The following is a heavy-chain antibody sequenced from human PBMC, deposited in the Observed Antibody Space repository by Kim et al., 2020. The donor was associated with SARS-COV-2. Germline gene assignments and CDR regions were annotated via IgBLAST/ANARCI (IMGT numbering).Heavy chain of an antibody. Sequence: GGSLRLSCAASGFTFSSYAMSWVRQAPGKGLEWVSAISGSGGSTYYADSVKGRFTISRDNSKNTLYLQMNSLRAEDTAVYYCAKAQTGYCSSTSCYSPYYYYGMDVWGQGTTVTVSS. D-gene: IGHD2-2*01. CDR1: GFTFSSYA. CDR2: ISGSGGST. J-gene: IGHJ6*02. CDR3: AKAQTGYCSSTSCYSPYYYYGMDV. V-gene: IGHV3-23*01.